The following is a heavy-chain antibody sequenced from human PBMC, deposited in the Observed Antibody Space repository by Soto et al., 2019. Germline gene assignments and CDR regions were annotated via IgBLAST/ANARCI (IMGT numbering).Heavy chain of an antibody. CDR1: CYTFASRG. CDR2: NSGYSGNT. Sequence: GGSVKASRNGSCYTFASRGLSWVRQSPEQRLEWMGWNSGYSGNTKYAQKYQGRVTMTTDTSTNTAYMELRSLRSDETAVYYCASWAGQVRDFGGPFDYWGQGTLVTVSS. CDR3: ASWAGQVRDFGGPFDY. D-gene: IGHD4-17*01. J-gene: IGHJ4*02. V-gene: IGHV1-18*04.